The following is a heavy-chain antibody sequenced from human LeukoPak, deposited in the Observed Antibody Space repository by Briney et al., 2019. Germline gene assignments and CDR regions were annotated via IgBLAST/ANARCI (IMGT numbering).Heavy chain of an antibody. V-gene: IGHV4-59*08. CDR2: IYYSGST. Sequence: PSETLSLTCTVSGGSISSDYWSWIRQPPGKGLEWIGYIYYSGSTNYNPSLKSRVTISVDTSKNQFSLKLSSVTAADTAVYYCARHDGGAIEFWGQGTLVTVSS. CDR1: GGSISSDY. CDR3: ARHDGGAIEF. J-gene: IGHJ4*02. D-gene: IGHD1-26*01.